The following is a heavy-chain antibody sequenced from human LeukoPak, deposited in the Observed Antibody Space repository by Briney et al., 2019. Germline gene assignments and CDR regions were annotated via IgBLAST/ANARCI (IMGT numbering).Heavy chain of an antibody. V-gene: IGHV3-30*03. J-gene: IGHJ4*02. CDR1: GFTFSSYG. D-gene: IGHD2-15*01. CDR2: ISYDGSNK. Sequence: PGRSLRLSCAASGFTFSSYGMHWVRQAPGKGLEWVAVISYDGSNKYYADSVKGRFTISRDNSKNTLYLQMNSLRAEDTAVYYCARDRPSGGYLYWGQGTLVTVSS. CDR3: ARDRPSGGYLY.